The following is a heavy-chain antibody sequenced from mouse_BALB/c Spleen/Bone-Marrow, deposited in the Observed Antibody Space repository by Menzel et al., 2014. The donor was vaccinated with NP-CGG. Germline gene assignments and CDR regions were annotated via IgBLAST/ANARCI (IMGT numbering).Heavy chain of an antibody. CDR2: TSSGGSST. J-gene: IGHJ2*01. V-gene: IGHV5-6*02. Sequence: EVKLVESGGDLVKPGGSLKLSCVASGFTFSSYGMSWVRQTPDKRLEWVATTSSGGSSTYYPASVKGRFTTSRDNAKSTLYLQMSSLNSEDTAMYYCTRRPLQANSYFDCWGQGTTLTVSS. CDR1: GFTFSSYG. D-gene: IGHD3-2*02. CDR3: TRRPLQANSYFDC.